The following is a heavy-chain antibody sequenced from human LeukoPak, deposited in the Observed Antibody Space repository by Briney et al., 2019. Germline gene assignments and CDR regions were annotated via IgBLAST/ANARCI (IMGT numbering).Heavy chain of an antibody. CDR3: ARHRYSGSFFDY. CDR2: INHSGGT. D-gene: IGHD1-26*01. J-gene: IGHJ4*02. V-gene: IGHV4-34*01. Sequence: KSSETLSLTCAVYGGSFSGYYWSWIRQPPGKGLEWIGEINHSGGTNYNPSLKSRVTISVDTSKNQFSLKLSSVTAADTAVYYCARHRYSGSFFDYWGQGTLVTVSS. CDR1: GGSFSGYY.